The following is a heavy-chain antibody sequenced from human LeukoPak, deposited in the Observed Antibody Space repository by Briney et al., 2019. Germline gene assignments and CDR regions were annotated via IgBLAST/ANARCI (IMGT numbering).Heavy chain of an antibody. D-gene: IGHD1-14*01. J-gene: IGHJ6*03. CDR1: GGSISSGGYY. CDR2: IFYTGST. CDR3: ASGFHYYYYMDV. Sequence: SQTLSLTCTVSGGSISSGGYYLYWIRQPPGKGLEWTGYIFYTGSTNYNPSLRSRVTISVDTSKNQFSLKLSSVTAADTAVYYCASGFHYYYYMDVWGKGTTVTVSS. V-gene: IGHV4-30-2*01.